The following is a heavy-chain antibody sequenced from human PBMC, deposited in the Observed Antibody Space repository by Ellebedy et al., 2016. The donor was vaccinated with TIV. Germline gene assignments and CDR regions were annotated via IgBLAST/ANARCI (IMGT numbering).Heavy chain of an antibody. V-gene: IGHV3-23*01. CDR2: ISGSGGST. Sequence: GESLKIPXAASGFTFSSYAMSWVRQAPGKGLEWVSAISGSGGSTYYADSVKGRFTISRDNSKNTLYLQMNSLRAEDTALYYCARDFGDFWGQGTLVTVSP. D-gene: IGHD3-10*01. CDR3: ARDFGDF. J-gene: IGHJ4*02. CDR1: GFTFSSYA.